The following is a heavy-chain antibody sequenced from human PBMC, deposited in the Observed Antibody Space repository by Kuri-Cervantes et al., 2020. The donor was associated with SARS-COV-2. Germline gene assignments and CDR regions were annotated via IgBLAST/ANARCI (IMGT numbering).Heavy chain of an antibody. D-gene: IGHD3-3*01. CDR2: INHSGST. CDR3: ARAIPSRDFWSGYSQNYYYYMGV. V-gene: IGHV4-39*07. J-gene: IGHJ6*03. Sequence: SETLSLTCTVSGGSISSQSYYWGWIRQPPGKGLEWIGEINHSGSTNYNPSLKSRVTISVDTSKNQFSLKLSSVTAADTAVYYCARAIPSRDFWSGYSQNYYYYMGVWGKGTTVTVSS. CDR1: GGSISSQSYY.